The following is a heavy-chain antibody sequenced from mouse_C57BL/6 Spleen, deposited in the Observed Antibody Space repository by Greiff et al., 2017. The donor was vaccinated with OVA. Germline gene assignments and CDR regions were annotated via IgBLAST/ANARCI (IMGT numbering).Heavy chain of an antibody. D-gene: IGHD2-4*01. J-gene: IGHJ4*01. Sequence: VQLQQSGPELVKPGASVKISCKASGYAFSSSWMNWVKQRPGKGLEWIGRIYPGDGDTNYNGKFKGKATLTADKSSSTAYMQLSSLTSEDSAVYFCARTMDYDEYAMDYWGQGTSVTVSS. V-gene: IGHV1-82*01. CDR1: GYAFSSSW. CDR2: IYPGDGDT. CDR3: ARTMDYDEYAMDY.